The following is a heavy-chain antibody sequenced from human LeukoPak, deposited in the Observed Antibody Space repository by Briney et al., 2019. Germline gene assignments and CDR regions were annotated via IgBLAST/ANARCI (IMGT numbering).Heavy chain of an antibody. CDR2: IYPRDSDT. CDR1: GYIFTNYW. J-gene: IGHJ4*02. Sequence: GESLKISCKPSGYIFTNYWIGWVRQMPGKGLEWMGIIYPRDSDTRYSPSFQGQVTVSADKSISTAYLQWNTLEASDTAMYYCARRQYSGYDFDFWGQGTLVTVSS. CDR3: ARRQYSGYDFDF. V-gene: IGHV5-51*01. D-gene: IGHD5-12*01.